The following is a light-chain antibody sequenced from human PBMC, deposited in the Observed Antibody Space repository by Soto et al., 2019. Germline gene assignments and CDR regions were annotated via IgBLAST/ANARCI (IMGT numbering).Light chain of an antibody. CDR3: QQYGSSPLFT. CDR2: GPS. J-gene: IGKJ3*01. CDR1: QSVSTTY. Sequence: EIVLTQSPGTLSLSPGERATLSCRASQSVSTTYLTWYQQKPGQAPRLLVYGPSSRATGVPDRFSGSGSGSAFTLTISRLEPEDFAVYYCQQYGSSPLFTFGPGTRVDFK. V-gene: IGKV3-20*01.